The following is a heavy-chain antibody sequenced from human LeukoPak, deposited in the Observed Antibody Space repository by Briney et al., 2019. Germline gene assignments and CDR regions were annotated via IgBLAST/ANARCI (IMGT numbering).Heavy chain of an antibody. J-gene: IGHJ6*03. V-gene: IGHV3-23*01. CDR3: ARVASSGPQEHRYYYYYYYMDV. D-gene: IGHD6-19*01. CDR2: ISNSGGST. Sequence: PGESLRLSCAASGFTFNTYTMYWVRQAPGKGLEWVSGISNSGGSTYYADSVKGRFTISRDNSKNTLYLQMNSLRAEDTAVYYCARVASSGPQEHRYYYYYYYMDVWGKGTTVTVSS. CDR1: GFTFNTYT.